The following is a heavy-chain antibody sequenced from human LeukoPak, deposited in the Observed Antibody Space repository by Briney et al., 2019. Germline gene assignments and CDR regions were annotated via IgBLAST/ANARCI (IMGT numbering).Heavy chain of an antibody. Sequence: SETLSLTCTVSGGSINNYYWSWIRQPAGKGLEWIGRIYTSGSTNYNPSLKSRVTMSVDTSKNQLSLKLSSVTAADTAVYYCARVREMVRGPHPHSGYDWEDYWGQGTLVTVSS. J-gene: IGHJ4*02. V-gene: IGHV4-4*07. CDR1: GGSINNYY. CDR2: IYTSGST. D-gene: IGHD5-12*01. CDR3: ARVREMVRGPHPHSGYDWEDY.